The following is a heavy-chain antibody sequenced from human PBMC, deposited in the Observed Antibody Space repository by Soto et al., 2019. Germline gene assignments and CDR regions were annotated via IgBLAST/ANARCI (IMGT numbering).Heavy chain of an antibody. Sequence: QVQLVQSGAEVKKPGASVKVSCKASGYTFTSYDINWVRQAAGQGLEWMGWINLNSGDTDSAQKFQCRLTMTRDTSISTAYMELSSLTSEDTAVYYCARGRGWRDYWGQGTLVTVSS. D-gene: IGHD6-19*01. V-gene: IGHV1-8*01. CDR2: INLNSGDT. J-gene: IGHJ4*02. CDR3: ARGRGWRDY. CDR1: GYTFTSYD.